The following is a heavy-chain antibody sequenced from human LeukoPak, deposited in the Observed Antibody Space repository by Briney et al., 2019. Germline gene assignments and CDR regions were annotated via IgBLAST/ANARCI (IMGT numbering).Heavy chain of an antibody. V-gene: IGHV1-46*01. J-gene: IGHJ4*02. CDR1: GYTFTSYY. CDR2: INPSGGST. D-gene: IGHD6-19*01. CDR3: ARDPRSGDRD. Sequence: ASVKVSCKASGYTFTSYYMHWVRQAPGQGLVWMGIINPSGGSTSYAQKFQGGVTMTRDTSISTAYMELSRLRSDDTAVYYCARDPRSGDRDWGQGTLVTVSS.